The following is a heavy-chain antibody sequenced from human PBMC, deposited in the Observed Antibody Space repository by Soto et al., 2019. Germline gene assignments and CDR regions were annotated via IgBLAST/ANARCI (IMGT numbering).Heavy chain of an antibody. J-gene: IGHJ4*02. D-gene: IGHD1-7*01. Sequence: VGSLRLSCATSGLTFSNYAMSWVRQAPGGGLEWVSSMSGSSSTTYYADSARGRFTISRDRSKNTLYLQMSSLRAEDTALYYCAKNQERELPRVIDFWGQGTLVTVS. CDR1: GLTFSNYA. CDR2: MSGSSSTT. V-gene: IGHV3-23*01. CDR3: AKNQERELPRVIDF.